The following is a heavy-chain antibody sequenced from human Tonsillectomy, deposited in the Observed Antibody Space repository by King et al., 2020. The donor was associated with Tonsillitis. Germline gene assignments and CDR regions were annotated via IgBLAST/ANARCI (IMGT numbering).Heavy chain of an antibody. CDR2: IYYSGST. Sequence: VQLQESGPGLVKPSQTLSLTCTVSGGSISSGGYYWSWIRQHPGKGLEWIGYIYYSGSTYYNPSLKSRVTISVDTSTNQFSLKLSSVTAADTAVYYCARETTVTTAGGNWYFDLWGRGTLVTVSS. CDR3: ARETTVTTAGGNWYFDL. J-gene: IGHJ2*01. CDR1: GGSISSGGYY. V-gene: IGHV4-31*03. D-gene: IGHD4-17*01.